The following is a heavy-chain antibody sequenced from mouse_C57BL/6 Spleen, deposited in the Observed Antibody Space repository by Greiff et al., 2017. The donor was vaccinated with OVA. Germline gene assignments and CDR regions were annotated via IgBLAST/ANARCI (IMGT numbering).Heavy chain of an antibody. V-gene: IGHV1-64*01. CDR3: AREGVTTAADPYFDY. CDR1: GYTFTSYW. J-gene: IGHJ2*01. CDR2: IHPDSGST. Sequence: VQLQQPGAELVKPGASVKLSCKASGYTFTSYWMHWVKQRPGQGLEWIGMIHPDSGSTNYNEKFKSKATLTVDKSSSTAYVQLSSLTSEDSAVYDYAREGVTTAADPYFDYWGQGTTLTVSS. D-gene: IGHD2-2*01.